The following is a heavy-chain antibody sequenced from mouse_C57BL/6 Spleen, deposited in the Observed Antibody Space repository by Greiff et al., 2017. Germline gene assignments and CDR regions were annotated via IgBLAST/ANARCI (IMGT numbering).Heavy chain of an antibody. D-gene: IGHD1-1*01. Sequence: EVHLVESGGGLVKPGGSLKLSCAASGFTFSSYAMSWVRQTPEKRLEWVATISDGGSYTYYPDNVKGRFTISRDNAKNNLYLQMSHLKSEDTAMYYCARDDYYGKGYFDVWGTGTTVTVSS. CDR1: GFTFSSYA. J-gene: IGHJ1*03. V-gene: IGHV5-4*01. CDR3: ARDDYYGKGYFDV. CDR2: ISDGGSYT.